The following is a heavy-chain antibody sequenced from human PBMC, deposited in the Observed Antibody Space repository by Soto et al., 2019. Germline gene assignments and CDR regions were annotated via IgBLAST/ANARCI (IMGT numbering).Heavy chain of an antibody. CDR1: GFTVSSYE. V-gene: IGHV3-48*03. CDR2: ISSTGTSM. Sequence: VQLVESGGDLVQPGGSLRLSCAASGFTVSSYEMNWVRQAPGKGLEWVSYISSTGTSMDYADSVKGRFTISRDNAKNSLFLQLNSLRDEDTAVYYCARETHFIDYWGQGTLVSVSA. J-gene: IGHJ4*02. CDR3: ARETHFIDY.